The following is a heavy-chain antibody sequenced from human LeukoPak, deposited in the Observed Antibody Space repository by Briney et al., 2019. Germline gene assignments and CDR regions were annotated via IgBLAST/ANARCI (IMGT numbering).Heavy chain of an antibody. D-gene: IGHD3-22*01. Sequence: SETLSLTCTVSGGSISSSSYYWGWIRQPPGKGLEWIGSIYYSGGTYYNPSLKSRVTISVDTSKNQFSLKLSSVTAADTAVYYCARHYYYDSSGLDDAFDIWGQGTMVTVSS. CDR2: IYYSGGT. CDR3: ARHYYYDSSGLDDAFDI. J-gene: IGHJ3*02. V-gene: IGHV4-39*01. CDR1: GGSISSSSYY.